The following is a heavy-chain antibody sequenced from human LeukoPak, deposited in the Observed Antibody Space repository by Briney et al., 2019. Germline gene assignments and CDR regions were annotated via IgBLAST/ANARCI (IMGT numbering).Heavy chain of an antibody. CDR2: IRYDGSNK. D-gene: IGHD6-19*01. CDR3: AIYYGASSGWYVSYFDY. CDR1: GFTFSSYG. J-gene: IGHJ4*02. V-gene: IGHV3-30*02. Sequence: PGGSLRLSCAASGFTFSSYGMHWVRQAPGKGLEWVAFIRYDGSNKYYADSVKGRFTISRDNSRNTLYLQMNSLRAEDTAVYYCAIYYGASSGWYVSYFDYWGQGTLVTVSS.